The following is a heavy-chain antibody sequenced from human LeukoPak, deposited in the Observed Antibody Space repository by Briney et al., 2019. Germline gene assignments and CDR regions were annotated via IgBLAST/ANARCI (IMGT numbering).Heavy chain of an antibody. Sequence: PGGSLRLSCAASGFTFGNAWMSWVRLAPGKGLEWFSAISGSGGSTYYADSVKGRFTISRDNSKNTLYLQMNSLRAEDTAVYYCAKDRGYGSGSYPYYYGMDVWGQGTTVTVSS. CDR2: ISGSGGST. J-gene: IGHJ6*02. D-gene: IGHD3-10*01. CDR3: AKDRGYGSGSYPYYYGMDV. V-gene: IGHV3-23*01. CDR1: GFTFGNAW.